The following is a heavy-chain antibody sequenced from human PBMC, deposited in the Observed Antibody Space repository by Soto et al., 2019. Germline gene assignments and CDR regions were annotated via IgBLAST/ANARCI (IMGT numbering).Heavy chain of an antibody. Sequence: QMQLVQSGPEVKKPGTSVKVSCKASGFTFTSSAMQWVRQARGQRLEWIGWIGVGSGNTNYAQKFQERVTITRDMSTSTAYMELSSLRSEDTAVYYCAAIPNIAITMIVENQYNWFDPWGQGTLVTVSS. V-gene: IGHV1-58*02. J-gene: IGHJ5*02. D-gene: IGHD3-22*01. CDR3: AAIPNIAITMIVENQYNWFDP. CDR2: IGVGSGNT. CDR1: GFTFTSSA.